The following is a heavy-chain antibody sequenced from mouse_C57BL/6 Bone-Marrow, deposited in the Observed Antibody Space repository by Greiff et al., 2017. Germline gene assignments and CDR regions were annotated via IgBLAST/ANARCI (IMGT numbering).Heavy chain of an antibody. J-gene: IGHJ1*03. V-gene: IGHV1-64*01. CDR3: ARLGLLRGYFDV. D-gene: IGHD2-3*01. CDR1: GYTFTSYW. CDR2: IHPNSGST. Sequence: VQLQQPGAELVKPGASVKLSCKASGYTFTSYWMHWVKQRPGQGLEWIGMIHPNSGSTNYNEKFKSKATLTVDKSSSTAYMQLSSLTSEDSAVYYCARLGLLRGYFDVWGTGTTVTVSS.